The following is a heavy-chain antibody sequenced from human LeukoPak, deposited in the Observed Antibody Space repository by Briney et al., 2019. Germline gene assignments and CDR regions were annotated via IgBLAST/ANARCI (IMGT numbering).Heavy chain of an antibody. CDR3: AKGILPGGNSPFDY. D-gene: IGHD4-23*01. CDR1: GFTFRNAW. Sequence: GGSLRLSCAASGFTFRNAWISWGRHAPGKGLEWVAFIRYDGSNKYYADSVKGRFTISRDNSKNTLYLQMNSLRAEDTAVYYCAKGILPGGNSPFDYCGQGTLVTVSS. J-gene: IGHJ4*02. V-gene: IGHV3-30*02. CDR2: IRYDGSNK.